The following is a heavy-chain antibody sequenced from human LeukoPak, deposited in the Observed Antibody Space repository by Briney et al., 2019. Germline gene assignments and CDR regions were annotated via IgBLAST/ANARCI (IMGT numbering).Heavy chain of an antibody. CDR3: ARGGLTGYYKRFDY. V-gene: IGHV1-69*05. J-gene: IGHJ4*02. Sequence: ASVKVSCKASGGTFSSYAISWVRQAPGQGLEWMGGIIPIFGTANYAQKFQGRVTITTDESTSTAYMELSSLRSEDTAVYYCARGGLTGYYKRFDYWGQGTLVTVSS. D-gene: IGHD3-9*01. CDR1: GGTFSSYA. CDR2: IIPIFGTA.